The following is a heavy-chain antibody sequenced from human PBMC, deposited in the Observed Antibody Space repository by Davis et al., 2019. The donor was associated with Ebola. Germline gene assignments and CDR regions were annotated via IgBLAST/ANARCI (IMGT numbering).Heavy chain of an antibody. CDR1: GFTFSSYS. D-gene: IGHD1-26*01. V-gene: IGHV3-21*01. J-gene: IGHJ3*02. Sequence: GESLKISCAASGFTFSSYSMNWVRQAPGKGLEWVSSISSSSSYIYYADSVKDRFTISRDNAKHSLYLQMNSLKAEDTAVYYCARDKVGSYAFDIWGQGTMVTVSS. CDR3: ARDKVGSYAFDI. CDR2: ISSSSSYI.